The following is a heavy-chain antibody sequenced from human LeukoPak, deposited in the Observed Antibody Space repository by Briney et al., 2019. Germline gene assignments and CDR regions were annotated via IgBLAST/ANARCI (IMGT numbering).Heavy chain of an antibody. V-gene: IGHV3-48*03. Sequence: GGSLRLSCAASGFTFSSYEMNRVRQAPGKGLEWVSYISSSGSTIYYADSVKGRFTISRDNAKNSLYLQMNSLRAEDTAVYYCARDASYTVTNPIGFDYWGQGTLVTVSS. D-gene: IGHD4-17*01. CDR1: GFTFSSYE. CDR3: ARDASYTVTNPIGFDY. CDR2: ISSSGSTI. J-gene: IGHJ4*02.